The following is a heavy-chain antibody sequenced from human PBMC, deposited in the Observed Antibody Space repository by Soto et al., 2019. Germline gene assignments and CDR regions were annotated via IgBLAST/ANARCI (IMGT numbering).Heavy chain of an antibody. Sequence: QVQLVQSGAEVKKPGASVKVSCKASGYTFTSYAMHWVRQAPGQRLEWMGWINAGNGNTKYSQKCQGRVTITRDTSASTAYMELSSLRSEDTAVYYCARDLPRIDYRGQGTLVTVSS. CDR1: GYTFTSYA. J-gene: IGHJ4*02. V-gene: IGHV1-3*01. CDR2: INAGNGNT. CDR3: ARDLPRIDY.